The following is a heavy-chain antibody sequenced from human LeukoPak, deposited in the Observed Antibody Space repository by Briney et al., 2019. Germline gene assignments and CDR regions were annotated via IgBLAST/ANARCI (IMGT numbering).Heavy chain of an antibody. CDR3: ARVQKEPANMRIWFGELLGWFDP. D-gene: IGHD3-10*01. CDR2: INHSGST. J-gene: IGHJ5*02. CDR1: GGSLSGYY. V-gene: IGHV4-34*01. Sequence: SETLSLTCAVYGGSLSGYYWSWIRQPPGKGLEWIGEINHSGSTNYNPSLKSRVTISVDTPKNQFSLKLSSVTAADTAVYYCARVQKEPANMRIWFGELLGWFDPWGQGTLVTVSS.